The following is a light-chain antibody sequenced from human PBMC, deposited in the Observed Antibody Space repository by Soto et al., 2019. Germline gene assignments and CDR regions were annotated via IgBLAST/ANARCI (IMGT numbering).Light chain of an antibody. CDR1: RSNIGNNY. CDR2: DSN. CDR3: ATWDSSLTGEV. Sequence: QSVLTQPPSVSAAPGQKVTISCSGSRSNIGNNYVSWYQQLPGTAPKLLIYDSNKRPSGIPDRFSGSKSGTSATLDITGLQTGDEADYYCATWDSSLTGEVFGGGTKLTVL. V-gene: IGLV1-51*01. J-gene: IGLJ2*01.